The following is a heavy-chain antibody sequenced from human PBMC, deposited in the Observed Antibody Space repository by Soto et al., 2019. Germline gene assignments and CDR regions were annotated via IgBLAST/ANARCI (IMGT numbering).Heavy chain of an antibody. CDR3: AREFPDYESCDSHFDY. Sequence: SQTLSLTCAISGDSVSGNSAAWNWIRQSPSRGLEWLGRTYYRSKWYNDYAVSVKSRITITPDTSKNQFSLHLNSVTPEDTAVYYCAREFPDYESCDSHFDYWGQGALVTVSS. CDR2: TYYRSKWYN. V-gene: IGHV6-1*01. J-gene: IGHJ4*02. CDR1: GDSVSGNSAA. D-gene: IGHD3-16*01.